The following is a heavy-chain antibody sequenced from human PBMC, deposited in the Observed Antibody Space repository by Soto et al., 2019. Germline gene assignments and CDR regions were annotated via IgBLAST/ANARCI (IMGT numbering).Heavy chain of an antibody. Sequence: QVQLVQSGTEVKKPGASVKVSCKASGYTFTRYGINWVRQSPGLGLEGVGWISPYNGRTSYSQNVQGRVTMTTDTSTRTAYMELTSLRSDDTAVYYCARTKDADYWGQGTQVTVSS. CDR3: ARTKDADY. CDR2: ISPYNGRT. J-gene: IGHJ4*02. CDR1: GYTFTRYG. V-gene: IGHV1-18*01.